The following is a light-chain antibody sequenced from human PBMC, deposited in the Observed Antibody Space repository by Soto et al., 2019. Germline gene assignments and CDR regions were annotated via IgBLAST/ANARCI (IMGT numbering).Light chain of an antibody. Sequence: AIQMTQSPSSLSASVGDRVTITCRASQGIRNDLGWYQQKPGKPPKLLIYAASSLQSGVPSRFSGSGSGTDLTLSISSLQPEDFATYYCLQDYNYPWTFGQGAKVEIK. CDR2: AAS. J-gene: IGKJ1*01. CDR3: LQDYNYPWT. V-gene: IGKV1-6*01. CDR1: QGIRND.